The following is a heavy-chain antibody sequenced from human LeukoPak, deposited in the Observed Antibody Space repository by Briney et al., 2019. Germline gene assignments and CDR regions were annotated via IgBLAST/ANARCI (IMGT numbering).Heavy chain of an antibody. Sequence: PSETLSLTCTVSGGSISRGGYYWRWIRQHPGKGLEWIVYIYYSGSTYYNASLKRRVTISVDTSKNQFSLKLSPVTAADTAVYYCARDRALYCSSTSCYVYGMDGWGKGTTVTVSS. CDR3: ARDRALYCSSTSCYVYGMDG. V-gene: IGHV4-31*03. D-gene: IGHD2-2*01. CDR1: GGSISRGGYY. CDR2: IYYSGST. J-gene: IGHJ6*04.